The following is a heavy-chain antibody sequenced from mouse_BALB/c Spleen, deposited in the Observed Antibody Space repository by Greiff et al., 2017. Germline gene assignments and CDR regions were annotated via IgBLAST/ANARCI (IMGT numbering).Heavy chain of an antibody. J-gene: IGHJ2*01. V-gene: IGHV5-17*02. CDR1: GFTFSSFG. CDR2: ISSGSSTI. Sequence: EVQLVESGGGLVQPGGSRKLSCAASGFTFSSFGMHWVRQAPEKGLEWVAYISSGSSTIYYADTVKGRFTISRDNPKNTLFLQMTSLRSEDTAMYYCARLDTTVALDYWGQGTTLTVSS. CDR3: ARLDTTVALDY. D-gene: IGHD1-1*01.